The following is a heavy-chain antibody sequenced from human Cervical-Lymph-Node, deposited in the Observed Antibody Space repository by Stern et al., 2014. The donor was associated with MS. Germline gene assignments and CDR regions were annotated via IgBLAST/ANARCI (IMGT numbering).Heavy chain of an antibody. CDR3: ARSSTVTPNAFDI. CDR2: IYHSGIT. Sequence: QLQLQESGSGLVKPSQTLSLTCAVSGGSISSGGYSWSWIRQPPGKGLEWIGSIYHSGITYYNPPFKSRVTIPVDRSKTQFSRKLSSVTAADTAVYYCARSSTVTPNAFDIWGQGTMVTVSS. J-gene: IGHJ3*02. D-gene: IGHD4-17*01. V-gene: IGHV4-30-2*01. CDR1: GGSISSGGYS.